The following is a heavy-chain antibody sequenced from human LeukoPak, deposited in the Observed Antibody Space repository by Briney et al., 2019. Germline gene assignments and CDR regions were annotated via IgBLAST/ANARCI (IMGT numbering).Heavy chain of an antibody. D-gene: IGHD2-2*01. Sequence: GGSLRLSCAASGFTFSSYGMHWVRQAPGKGLEWVAFIRYDGSNKYYADSVKGRFTISGDNSKNTLYLQMNSLRAEDTAVYYCAKTRPVPAAGYYYYYMDVWGKGTTVTVSS. J-gene: IGHJ6*03. V-gene: IGHV3-30*02. CDR3: AKTRPVPAAGYYYYYMDV. CDR1: GFTFSSYG. CDR2: IRYDGSNK.